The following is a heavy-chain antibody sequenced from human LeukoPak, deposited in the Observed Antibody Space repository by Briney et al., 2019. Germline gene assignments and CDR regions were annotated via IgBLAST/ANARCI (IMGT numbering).Heavy chain of an antibody. CDR2: IYTSGST. V-gene: IGHV4-4*09. CDR1: GGSISSYY. Sequence: SETLSLTCTVSGGSISSYYWSWIRQPPGKGLECIGYIYTSGSTNYNPSLKSRVTISVDTSKNQFSLKLSSVTAADTAVYYCARSGYNSGSNYYYMDVWGKGTTVTVSS. D-gene: IGHD5-18*01. J-gene: IGHJ6*03. CDR3: ARSGYNSGSNYYYMDV.